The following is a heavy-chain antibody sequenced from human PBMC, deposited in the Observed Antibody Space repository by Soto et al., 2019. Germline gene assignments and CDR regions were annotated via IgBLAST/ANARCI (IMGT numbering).Heavy chain of an antibody. CDR2: ISSSSTYI. J-gene: IGHJ3*01. D-gene: IGHD3-22*01. Sequence: GGSLRLSCAASGFTFSSYSMNWVRQAPGKGLEWVSSISSSSTYIYYADSVKGRFTISRDNAKNSLYLQMNSLRAEDTAVYYCARDQLYYNDISGRPLNAFDVWGQGTMVTVSS. V-gene: IGHV3-21*01. CDR1: GFTFSSYS. CDR3: ARDQLYYNDISGRPLNAFDV.